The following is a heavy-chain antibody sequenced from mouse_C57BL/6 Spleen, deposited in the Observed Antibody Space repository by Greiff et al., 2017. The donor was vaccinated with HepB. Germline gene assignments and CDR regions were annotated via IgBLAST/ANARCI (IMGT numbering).Heavy chain of an antibody. V-gene: IGHV3-6*01. CDR2: ISYDGSN. CDR3: ASYYDYDAGAWFAY. J-gene: IGHJ3*01. CDR1: GYSITSGYY. D-gene: IGHD2-4*01. Sequence: VQLKESGPGLVKPSQSLSLTCSVTGYSITSGYYWNWIRQFPGNKLEWMGYISYDGSNNYNPSLKNRISITRDTSKNQFFLKLNSVTTEDTATYYCASYYDYDAGAWFAYWGQGTLVTVSA.